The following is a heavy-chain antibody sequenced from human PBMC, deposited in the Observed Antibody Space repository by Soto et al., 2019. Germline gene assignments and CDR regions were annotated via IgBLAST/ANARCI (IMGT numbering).Heavy chain of an antibody. V-gene: IGHV1-46*01. J-gene: IGHJ4*02. Sequence: ASVKVSCKASGYTFINYYIHWVRQAAGQGLEWMAMIIPTGGTTNYAQKFQGRVTFTADESTSTAYMELSSLRSEDTAVYYCASFYSGYDWALDYWGQGTLVTVSS. D-gene: IGHD5-12*01. CDR3: ASFYSGYDWALDY. CDR1: GYTFINYY. CDR2: IIPTGGTT.